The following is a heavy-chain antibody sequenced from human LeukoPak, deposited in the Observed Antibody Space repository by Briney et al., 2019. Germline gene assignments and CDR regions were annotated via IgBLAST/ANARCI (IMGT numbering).Heavy chain of an antibody. D-gene: IGHD2-15*01. CDR1: GYTFTGYY. Sequence: ASVKVSCKASGYTFTGYYMHWVRQAPGQGLEWMGWINPNSGGTNYAQKLQGRVTMTTDTSTSTAYMELRSLRSDDTAVYYCARDRERYCSGGSCYPSAHAFDIWGQGTMVTVSS. CDR2: INPNSGGT. V-gene: IGHV1-2*02. CDR3: ARDRERYCSGGSCYPSAHAFDI. J-gene: IGHJ3*02.